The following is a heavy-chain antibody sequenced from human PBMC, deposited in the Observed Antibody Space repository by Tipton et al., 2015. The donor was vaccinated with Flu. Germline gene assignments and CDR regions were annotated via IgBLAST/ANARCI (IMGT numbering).Heavy chain of an antibody. J-gene: IGHJ4*02. V-gene: IGHV4-38-2*01. Sequence: TLSLTCSVSGESMGINYHWGWIRQPPGEGLEWIGNIHRSGNTYHNPSLRSRVTISVDPSKNQFSLKLSSVTAADTAVYFCARLRRSEDYYDSSGPFSYCDYWGQGTLVTVSS. D-gene: IGHD3-22*01. CDR2: IHRSGNT. CDR1: GESMGINYH. CDR3: ARLRRSEDYYDSSGPFSYCDY.